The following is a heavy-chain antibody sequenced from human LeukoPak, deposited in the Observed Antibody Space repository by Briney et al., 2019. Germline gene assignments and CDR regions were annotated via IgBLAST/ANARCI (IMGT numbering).Heavy chain of an antibody. Sequence: PGGSLRLSCAASGFTFSNYEMNWVRQAPGKGLEWISYISSSGSPTYYADSVKGRFTISRDNSKNTLYLQMNSLRAEDTAVYYCAKDFLMAHAFDIWGQGTMVTVSS. CDR1: GFTFSNYE. V-gene: IGHV3-48*03. D-gene: IGHD5-24*01. CDR2: ISSSGSPT. J-gene: IGHJ3*02. CDR3: AKDFLMAHAFDI.